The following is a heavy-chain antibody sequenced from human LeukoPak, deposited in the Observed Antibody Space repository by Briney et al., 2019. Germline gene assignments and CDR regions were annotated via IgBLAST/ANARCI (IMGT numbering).Heavy chain of an antibody. V-gene: IGHV3-48*03. Sequence: GGSLRLSCAASGFTFSSYEMKWVRQAPGKGLECASYISSTGSTIYYADSVKGRFTVSRDNAKNSLYLQMNSLRADDTAVYYCARVSPLIRRGMDVWGQGTTVTVSS. D-gene: IGHD2-21*01. CDR2: ISSTGSTI. CDR3: ARVSPLIRRGMDV. CDR1: GFTFSSYE. J-gene: IGHJ6*02.